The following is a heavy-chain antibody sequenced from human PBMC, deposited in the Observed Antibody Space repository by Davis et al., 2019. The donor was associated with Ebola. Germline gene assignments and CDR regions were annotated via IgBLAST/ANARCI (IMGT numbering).Heavy chain of an antibody. V-gene: IGHV1-2*06. Sequence: AASVKVSCKASGYTFTSYDINWVRQATGQGLEWVGRINPNNGGTNYAQKFQGRVSMTRDTSITTAYMELSSLTSDDTAVYYCARDWSLHSDYFGMDVWGKGTTVTVSS. J-gene: IGHJ6*04. D-gene: IGHD3-9*01. CDR2: INPNNGGT. CDR1: GYTFTSYD. CDR3: ARDWSLHSDYFGMDV.